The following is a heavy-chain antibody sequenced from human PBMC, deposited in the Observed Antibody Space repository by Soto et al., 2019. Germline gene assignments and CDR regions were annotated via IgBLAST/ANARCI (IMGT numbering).Heavy chain of an antibody. Sequence: QVQLVQSGAEVKKPGASVKVSCKASGYTFTSYGISWVRQAPGQGLEWMGWISAYNGNTNHEQKLQGRVTMTTDTSTSTGYMELRSLRSDATTVYYCAGDPSLDGDFDTDALHIWGQGTIVTVS. V-gene: IGHV1-18*01. CDR2: ISAYNGNT. D-gene: IGHD4-17*01. CDR1: GYTFTSYG. J-gene: IGHJ3*02. CDR3: AGDPSLDGDFDTDALHI.